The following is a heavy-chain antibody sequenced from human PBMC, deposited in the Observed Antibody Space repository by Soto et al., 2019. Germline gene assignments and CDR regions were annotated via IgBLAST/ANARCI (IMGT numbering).Heavy chain of an antibody. J-gene: IGHJ4*02. Sequence: PGGSLRLTCAASGFTFSSYAMSWVRQAPGKGLEWVSAISGSGGSTYYADSVKVRFTISRDNSKNTLYLQMNSLRAEDTAVYYCAKVLGAFYCSSTSCYRPFDYWGQGTLVTVSS. D-gene: IGHD2-2*01. V-gene: IGHV3-23*01. CDR1: GFTFSSYA. CDR3: AKVLGAFYCSSTSCYRPFDY. CDR2: ISGSGGST.